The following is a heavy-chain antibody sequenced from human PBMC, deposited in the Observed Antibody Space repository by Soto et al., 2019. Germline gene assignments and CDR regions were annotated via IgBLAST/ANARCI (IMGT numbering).Heavy chain of an antibody. J-gene: IGHJ3*02. D-gene: IGHD3-9*01. CDR1: GGSISSGGYY. CDR3: ARDPEARDYDILTGYTWRAFDI. CDR2: IYYSGST. V-gene: IGHV4-31*03. Sequence: QVQLQESGPGLVKPSQTLSLTCTVSGGSISSGGYYWSWIRQHPGKGLEWIGYIYYSGSTYYNPSLQSRVTISVDTSKNQFSLKLSSVTAADTAVYYCARDPEARDYDILTGYTWRAFDIWGQGTMVTVSS.